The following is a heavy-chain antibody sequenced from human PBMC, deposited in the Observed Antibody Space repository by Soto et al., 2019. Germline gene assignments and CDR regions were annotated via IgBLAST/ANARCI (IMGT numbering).Heavy chain of an antibody. CDR3: ARRGGGDCSGGSCYSTSHYYYYYYGMDV. V-gene: IGHV1-69*06. CDR2: IIPIFGTA. CDR1: GGTFSSYA. Sequence: QVQLVQSGAEVKKPGSSVKVSCKASGGTFSSYAISWVRQAPGQGLEWMGGIIPIFGTANYAQKFQGRVTITADKSTSTAYMELSSLRSEDTAVDYCARRGGGDCSGGSCYSTSHYYYYYYGMDVWGQGTTVTVSS. D-gene: IGHD2-15*01. J-gene: IGHJ6*02.